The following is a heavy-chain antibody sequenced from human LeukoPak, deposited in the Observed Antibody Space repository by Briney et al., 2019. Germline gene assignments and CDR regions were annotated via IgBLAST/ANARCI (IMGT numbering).Heavy chain of an antibody. CDR2: IYYSGST. D-gene: IGHD3/OR15-3a*01. J-gene: IGHJ5*02. CDR3: ARDGTGHNWFDP. V-gene: IGHV4-59*12. Sequence: SETLSLTCTVSGGSISSYYWSWIRQPPGKGLEWIGYIYYSGSTNYNPALKSRVTISVDTSKNQFSLKLSSVTAADTAVYYCARDGTGHNWFDPWGQGTLVTVSS. CDR1: GGSISSYY.